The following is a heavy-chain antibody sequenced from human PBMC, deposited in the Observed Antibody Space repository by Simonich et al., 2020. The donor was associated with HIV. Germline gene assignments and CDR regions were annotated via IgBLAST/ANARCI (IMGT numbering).Heavy chain of an antibody. CDR3: ARESTLRSYYYGSGSGLGY. D-gene: IGHD3-10*01. CDR1: GGSFSGYY. CDR2: INHRGYT. V-gene: IGHV4-34*01. J-gene: IGHJ4*02. Sequence: QVQLQQWGAGLLKPSETLSLTCAVYGGSFSGYYWSWIRQPPGKGLEWIGEINHRGYTNDNTSLKSRVTISVDTSKKQFSLKLSSVTAADTAVYYCARESTLRSYYYGSGSGLGYWGQGTLVTVSS.